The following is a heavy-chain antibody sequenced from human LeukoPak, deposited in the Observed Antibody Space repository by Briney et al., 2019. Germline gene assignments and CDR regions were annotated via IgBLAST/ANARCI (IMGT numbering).Heavy chain of an antibody. Sequence: PSETLSLTCTVSGGSISSSRHYWRWIRQPPGKGLEWIGYIYYSRSTNYNPSLKSRVTISVDTSKNQFSLKLSSVTAADTAVYYCARDLIVKAPNEPVYYYYGMDVWGQGTTVTVSS. D-gene: IGHD3-16*02. CDR1: GGSISSSRHY. CDR3: ARDLIVKAPNEPVYYYYGMDV. CDR2: IYYSRST. J-gene: IGHJ6*02. V-gene: IGHV4-61*01.